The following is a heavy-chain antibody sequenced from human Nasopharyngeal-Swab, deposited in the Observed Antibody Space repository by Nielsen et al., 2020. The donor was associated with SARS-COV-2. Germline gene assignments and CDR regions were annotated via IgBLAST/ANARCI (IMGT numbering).Heavy chain of an antibody. CDR3: AGYDILTGSMDV. Sequence: SVKVSCKASGYTFTSYGISWGRQAPGQGLEWMGWISAYNGNTNYAQKLQGRVTMTTDTSTSTAYMELRSLRSDDTAVYYCAGYDILTGSMDVWGQGTTVTVSS. CDR1: GYTFTSYG. CDR2: ISAYNGNT. J-gene: IGHJ6*02. D-gene: IGHD3-9*01. V-gene: IGHV1-18*01.